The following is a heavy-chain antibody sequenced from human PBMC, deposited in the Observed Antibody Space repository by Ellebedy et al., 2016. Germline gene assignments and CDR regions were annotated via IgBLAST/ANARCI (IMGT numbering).Heavy chain of an antibody. CDR2: ITYDGSNQ. D-gene: IGHD1-26*01. V-gene: IGHV3-30*03. CDR3: ATHPTFWELLSIDY. Sequence: GGSLRLXXAASGFIFSTYAMHWVRQAPGKGLEWASVITYDGSNQNYADSVKGRFTISRDNSKNTLYLQMSSLRVEDTAVYYCATHPTFWELLSIDYWGQGTLVAVSS. CDR1: GFIFSTYA. J-gene: IGHJ4*02.